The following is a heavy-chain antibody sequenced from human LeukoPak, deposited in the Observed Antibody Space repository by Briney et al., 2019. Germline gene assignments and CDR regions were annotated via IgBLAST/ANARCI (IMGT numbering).Heavy chain of an antibody. J-gene: IGHJ4*02. V-gene: IGHV4-59*02. CDR3: ARGRRYDFEILDY. CDR2: IYHSGTT. CDR1: GGSVNDYY. Sequence: SETLSLTCTVSGGSVNDYYWSWIRQPPGKGLEWIGYIYHSGTTNFNPSLRSRVAVSIDTSKNQFSLRLSSVTAADTAVYYCARGRRYDFEILDYWGQGTLVTVSS. D-gene: IGHD3-3*01.